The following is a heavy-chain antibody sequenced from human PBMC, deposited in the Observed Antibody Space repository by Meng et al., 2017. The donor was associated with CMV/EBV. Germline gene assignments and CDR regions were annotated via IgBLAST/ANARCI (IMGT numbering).Heavy chain of an antibody. CDR2: INHSGST. Sequence: YWSWIRQPPGKGLEWIGEINHSGSTNYNPSLKSRVTISVDTSKNQFSLKLSSVTAADTAVYYCARVNHRTIFGVVNQKRAKGGWFDPWGQGTLVTVSS. V-gene: IGHV4-34*01. CDR3: ARVNHRTIFGVVNQKRAKGGWFDP. CDR1: Y. J-gene: IGHJ5*02. D-gene: IGHD3-3*01.